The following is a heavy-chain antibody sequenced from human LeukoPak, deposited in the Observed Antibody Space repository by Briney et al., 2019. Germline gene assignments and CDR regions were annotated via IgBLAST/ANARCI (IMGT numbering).Heavy chain of an antibody. D-gene: IGHD6-6*01. Sequence: PSETLSLTCTVSGGSISSYYWSWIRQPPGKGLEWIGYIYTSGSTNYNPSLKSRVTISVDTSKNQFSLKLSSVTAADTAVYYCAREYSSSSGTEGKKTYYFDYWGQGTLVTVSS. J-gene: IGHJ4*02. CDR2: IYTSGST. V-gene: IGHV4-4*09. CDR3: AREYSSSSGTEGKKTYYFDY. CDR1: GGSISSYY.